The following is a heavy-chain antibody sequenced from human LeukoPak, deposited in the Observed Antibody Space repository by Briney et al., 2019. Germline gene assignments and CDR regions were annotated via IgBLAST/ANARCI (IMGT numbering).Heavy chain of an antibody. CDR2: IYHSGST. CDR1: GYSISSGYY. J-gene: IGHJ5*02. Sequence: SETLSLTCTVSGYSISSGYYWGWIRQPPGKGLEWIGSIYHSGSTYYNPSLKSRVTISVDTSKNQFSLKLSSVTAADTAVYYCARDQSYYDFWSGENWFDPWGQGTLVTVSS. V-gene: IGHV4-38-2*02. D-gene: IGHD3-3*01. CDR3: ARDQSYYDFWSGENWFDP.